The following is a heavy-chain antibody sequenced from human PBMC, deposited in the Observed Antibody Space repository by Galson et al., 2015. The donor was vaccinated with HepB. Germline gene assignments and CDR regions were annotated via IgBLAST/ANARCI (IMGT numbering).Heavy chain of an antibody. J-gene: IGHJ4*02. CDR2: IYYSGST. CDR1: GGSISSSSYY. CDR3: ARHDRLSGDY. V-gene: IGHV4-39*01. Sequence: SETLSLTCTVSGGSISSSSYYWGWIRQPPGKGLEWIGSIYYSGSTYYNPSLKSRVTISVDTSKNQFSLKLSSVTAADTAVYYCARHDRLSGDYWGQGTLVTVSS.